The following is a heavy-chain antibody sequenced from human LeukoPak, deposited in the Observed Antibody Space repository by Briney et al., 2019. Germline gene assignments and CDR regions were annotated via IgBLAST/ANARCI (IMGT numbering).Heavy chain of an antibody. CDR1: GGSFSGYY. V-gene: IGHV4-34*01. D-gene: IGHD1-14*01. Sequence: PSETLSLTCAVYGGSFSGYYWSWIRQPPGKGLEWIGEINHSGSTNYNPSLKSRVTISVDTSKNQFSLKLSSVTAADTAVYYCAYRVHPQKNYYYYYMDVWGKGTTVTVSS. J-gene: IGHJ6*03. CDR2: INHSGST. CDR3: AYRVHPQKNYYYYYMDV.